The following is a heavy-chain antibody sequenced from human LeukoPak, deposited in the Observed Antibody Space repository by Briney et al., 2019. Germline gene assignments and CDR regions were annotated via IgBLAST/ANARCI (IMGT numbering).Heavy chain of an antibody. CDR3: ARDRVAGSSFDY. V-gene: IGHV3-11*01. CDR1: GFTFSDYY. Sequence: GGSLRLSCAASGFTFSDYYMTWIRQAPGKGLEWVSYSSRSGSTIYYTDSVKGRFTISRDNAKNSLYLQMNSLRAEDTAVYYCARDRVAGSSFDYWGQGTLVTVSS. J-gene: IGHJ4*02. D-gene: IGHD6-19*01. CDR2: SSRSGSTI.